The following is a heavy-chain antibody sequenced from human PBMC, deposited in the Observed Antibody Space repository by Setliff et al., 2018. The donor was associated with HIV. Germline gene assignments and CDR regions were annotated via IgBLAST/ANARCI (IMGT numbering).Heavy chain of an antibody. CDR1: GYTFTGYF. J-gene: IGHJ6*03. D-gene: IGHD3-22*01. CDR2: IWYDGSNK. V-gene: IGHV3-33*01. CDR3: ARDKDYYDSSGYYYIYYNMDV. Sequence: SCKASGYTFTGYFIHWVRQAPGQGFEWMAVIWYDGSNKYYADSVKGRFTISRDNPKNTLYLQMNSLRAEDTAVYYCARDKDYYDSSGYYYIYYNMDVWGKGTTVTVSS.